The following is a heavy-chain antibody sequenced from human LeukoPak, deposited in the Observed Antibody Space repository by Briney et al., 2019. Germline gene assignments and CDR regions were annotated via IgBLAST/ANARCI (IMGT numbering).Heavy chain of an antibody. Sequence: GGSLRLSCAASGFTFRSYGMRWVRQSPGKGLVWVSRFNSDGSNTRYADSVKGRFTISRDNAKNTLYLQMNSLRAEDTAVYYCAREGTLAEFDYWGQGTLVTVSS. V-gene: IGHV3-74*01. CDR1: GFTFRSYG. J-gene: IGHJ4*02. CDR2: FNSDGSNT. D-gene: IGHD6-19*01. CDR3: AREGTLAEFDY.